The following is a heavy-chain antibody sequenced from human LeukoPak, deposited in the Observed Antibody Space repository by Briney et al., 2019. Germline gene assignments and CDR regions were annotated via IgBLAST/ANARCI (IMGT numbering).Heavy chain of an antibody. V-gene: IGHV1-8*03. J-gene: IGHJ6*03. CDR1: GYTFTSYD. CDR2: MNPNSGNT. Sequence: ASVKVSCKASGYTFTSYDINWVRQATGQGLEWMGWMNPNSGNTGYAQKFQGRVTITRNTSISTAYMELSSLRSEDTAVYYCARWYSSSQYYYYYMDVWGKGTTVTISS. D-gene: IGHD6-13*01. CDR3: ARWYSSSQYYYYYMDV.